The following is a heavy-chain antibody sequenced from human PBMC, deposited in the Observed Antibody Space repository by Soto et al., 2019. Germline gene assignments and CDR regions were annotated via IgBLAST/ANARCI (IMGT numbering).Heavy chain of an antibody. Sequence: LPETLSLTCAVYGGSFSGYYWIWIRQPPGKGLEWIGEINHSGSTNYNPSLKSRVTISVDTSKNQFSLKLSSVTAADTAVYYCARGRNWNRYGMDVWGQGTTVTVSS. CDR1: GGSFSGYY. D-gene: IGHD1-1*01. CDR2: INHSGST. V-gene: IGHV4-34*01. CDR3: ARGRNWNRYGMDV. J-gene: IGHJ6*02.